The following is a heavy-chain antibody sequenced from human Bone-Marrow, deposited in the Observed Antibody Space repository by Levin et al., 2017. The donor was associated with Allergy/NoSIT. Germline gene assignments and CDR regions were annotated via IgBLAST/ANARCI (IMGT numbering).Heavy chain of an antibody. D-gene: IGHD4/OR15-4a*01. V-gene: IGHV3-11*06. Sequence: SCAASGFTFRDYYMSWIRQAPEKGLDWVSSISSSGNYANHADSVKGRFTISRDNAKNSLYLQMNSLRVEDTAIYYCARIRGGSNFYSVDPWGQGTLVTVSS. CDR3: ARIRGGSNFYSVDP. J-gene: IGHJ5*02. CDR1: GFTFRDYY. CDR2: ISSSGNYA.